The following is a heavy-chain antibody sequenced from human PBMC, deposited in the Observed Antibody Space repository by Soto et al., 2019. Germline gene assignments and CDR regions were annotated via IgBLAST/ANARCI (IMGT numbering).Heavy chain of an antibody. CDR3: XXXXXXXXXXXXXXXXVFDY. J-gene: IGHJ4*02. CDR1: GYTFTSYG. CDR2: ISAYNGNT. Sequence: QVQLVQSGAEVKKPGASVKVSCKASGYTFTSYGISWVRQAPGQGLEWMGWISAYNGNTNYAQKLQGRVTMTPDTSTXXXXXXXXXXXXXXXXXXXXXXXXXXXXXXXXXXXXVFDYWGQGTLVTVSS. V-gene: IGHV1-18*01.